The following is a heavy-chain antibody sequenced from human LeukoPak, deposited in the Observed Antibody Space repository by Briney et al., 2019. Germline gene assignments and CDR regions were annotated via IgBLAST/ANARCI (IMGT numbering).Heavy chain of an antibody. CDR2: IKQDGSEK. J-gene: IGHJ3*02. CDR3: ARAAAIGYSYALGAFDI. CDR1: GFTFSSYW. D-gene: IGHD5-18*01. V-gene: IGHV3-7*01. Sequence: PGGSLRLSCAASGFTFSSYWRSWVRQAPGKGLEWVANIKQDGSEKYYVDSVKGRFTISRDNAKNSLYLQMNSLRAEDSAVYYCARAAAIGYSYALGAFDIWGQGTMVTVSS.